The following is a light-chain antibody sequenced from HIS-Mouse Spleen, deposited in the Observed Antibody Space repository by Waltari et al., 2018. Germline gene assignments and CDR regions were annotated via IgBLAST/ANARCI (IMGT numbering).Light chain of an antibody. J-gene: IGLJ2*01. CDR1: KLGDNY. CDR3: QAWDSSTVV. V-gene: IGLV3-1*01. CDR2: QGS. Sequence: SYELTQPPSVSVSPGQTASITCPGDKLGDNYACWYQQKPGQSPVLVIYQGSKRPSGIPERFSGSNSGNTATLTISGTQAMDEADYYCQAWDSSTVVFGGGTKLTVL.